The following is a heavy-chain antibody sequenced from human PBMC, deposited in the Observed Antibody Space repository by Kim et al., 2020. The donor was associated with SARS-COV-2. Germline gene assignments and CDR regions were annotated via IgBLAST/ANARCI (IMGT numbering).Heavy chain of an antibody. CDR1: GYSFTSYW. CDR2: IDPSDSYT. V-gene: IGHV5-10-1*01. J-gene: IGHJ5*01. CDR3: ARLSYSSSWYSRWFDS. D-gene: IGHD6-13*01. Sequence: GESLKISCKGSGYSFTSYWISWVRQMPGKGPEWMGRIDPSDSYTNYSPSFEGHVTISADKSISTAYLQWSSLKASDTAMYYCARLSYSSSWYSRWFDSWGQGTLVTVSS.